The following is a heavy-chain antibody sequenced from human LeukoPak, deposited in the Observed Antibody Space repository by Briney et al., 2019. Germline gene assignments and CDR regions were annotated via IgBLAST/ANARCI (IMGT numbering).Heavy chain of an antibody. CDR1: GYTFAGYY. Sequence: ASVKVSCKASGYTFAGYYMHWVRQAPGQGLEWMGGINPNSGGTNYAQKFQARVTMTRDTSISTAYMELSRLRSDHTTVQYCARLPRGYSGFIGGAFDIWGQGTMVTVSS. J-gene: IGHJ3*02. V-gene: IGHV1-2*02. D-gene: IGHD5-12*01. CDR3: ARLPRGYSGFIGGAFDI. CDR2: INPNSGGT.